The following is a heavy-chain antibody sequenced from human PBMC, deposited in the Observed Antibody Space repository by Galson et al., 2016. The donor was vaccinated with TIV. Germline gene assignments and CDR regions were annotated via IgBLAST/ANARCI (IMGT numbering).Heavy chain of an antibody. D-gene: IGHD3-16*01. Sequence: LSLTCTVSGGSTSSYYWTWIRQPPGKGLEWIGYTYHTGNTIYNPSLKSRVAISLDTSKNQFSLKLSSVTAADTALYYCAREGSADYDWGRAHFDYWGQGTLVTVSS. CDR3: AREGSADYDWGRAHFDY. V-gene: IGHV4-59*12. CDR2: TYHTGNT. J-gene: IGHJ4*02. CDR1: GGSTSSYY.